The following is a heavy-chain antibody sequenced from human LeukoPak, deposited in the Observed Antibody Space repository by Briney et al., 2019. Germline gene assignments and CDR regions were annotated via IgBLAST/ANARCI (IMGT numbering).Heavy chain of an antibody. Sequence: SVKVSCKASGGTFSSYTISWVRQAPGQGLEWMGRIIPILGIANYAQKFQGRVTITADKSTSTAYMELSSLRSEDTAVYYCARELVVAGGFDYWGQGTLVTVSS. V-gene: IGHV1-69*04. CDR2: IIPILGIA. D-gene: IGHD2-15*01. CDR3: ARELVVAGGFDY. J-gene: IGHJ4*02. CDR1: GGTFSSYT.